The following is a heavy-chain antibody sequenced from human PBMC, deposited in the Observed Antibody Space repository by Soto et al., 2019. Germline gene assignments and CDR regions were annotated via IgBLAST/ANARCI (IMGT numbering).Heavy chain of an antibody. CDR2: IWYDGNKK. Sequence: PGGSLRLSCAASGFSFRSYGMHWVRQAPGKGLEWVAVIWYDGNKKYYGDSVRGRFTISRDNSQNTLYLEMNSLRAEDTAVYYCVVDTTGLLDYWGQGTPVTVSS. CDR3: VVDTTGLLDY. V-gene: IGHV3-33*03. J-gene: IGHJ4*02. D-gene: IGHD5-18*01. CDR1: GFSFRSYG.